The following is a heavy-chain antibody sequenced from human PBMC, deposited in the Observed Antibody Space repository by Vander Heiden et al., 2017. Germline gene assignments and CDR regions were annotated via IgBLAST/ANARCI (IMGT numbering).Heavy chain of an antibody. CDR3: AREGSRGVTPFDY. CDR2: IYYSGST. CDR1: GGSISSGGYY. D-gene: IGHD3-10*01. J-gene: IGHJ4*02. Sequence: QVQLQESGPGLVKPSQTLSLTCTVSGGSISSGGYYWSWIRQHPGKGLEWIGYIYYSGSTYYNPSLKSRVTISVDTSKNQFSLKMSSVTAADTAVYYCAREGSRGVTPFDYWGQGTMVTVSS. V-gene: IGHV4-31*03.